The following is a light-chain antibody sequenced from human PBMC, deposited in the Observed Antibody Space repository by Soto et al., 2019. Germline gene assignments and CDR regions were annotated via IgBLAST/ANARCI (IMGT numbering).Light chain of an antibody. CDR1: SSDVGGYDF. CDR2: DVN. Sequence: QSALTQPRSVYGSPGQSVTISCTGTSSDVGGYDFLSWYQQHPAKAPKLIIFDVNKRPSGVPDRFSGSKSGNTASLTISGLQAEDEADYYCCSYAGSYTLYVFGTGTKVTVL. CDR3: CSYAGSYTLYV. V-gene: IGLV2-11*01. J-gene: IGLJ1*01.